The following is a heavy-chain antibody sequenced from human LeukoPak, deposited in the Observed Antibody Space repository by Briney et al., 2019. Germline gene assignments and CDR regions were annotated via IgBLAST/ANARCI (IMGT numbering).Heavy chain of an antibody. CDR1: GFTFSSSG. CDR3: ARVGVVTAAIPDGFDI. CDR2: ISYDGSNK. Sequence: GRSLRLSCAASGFTFSSSGMHCVRQAPGKGLRWGVVISYDGSNKYYTNSVKGRFTISRANSKNTVYLQMISLTAEDTAVYYCARVGVVTAAIPDGFDIWGQGTMVTVSS. J-gene: IGHJ3*02. V-gene: IGHV3-30*03. D-gene: IGHD2-2*01.